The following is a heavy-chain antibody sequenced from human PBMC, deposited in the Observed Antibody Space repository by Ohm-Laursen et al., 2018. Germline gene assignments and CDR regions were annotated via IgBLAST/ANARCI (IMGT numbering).Heavy chain of an antibody. CDR2: ISYDGSNK. CDR1: GFTFSSYG. Sequence: SLRLSCTASGFTFSSYGMHWVRQAPGKGLEWVAVISYDGSNKYYADSVKGRFTISRDNSKNTLYLQMNSLRAEDTAVYYCAKDSILGLYGMDVWGQGTTVTVAS. CDR3: AKDSILGLYGMDV. J-gene: IGHJ6*02. D-gene: IGHD2/OR15-2a*01. V-gene: IGHV3-30*18.